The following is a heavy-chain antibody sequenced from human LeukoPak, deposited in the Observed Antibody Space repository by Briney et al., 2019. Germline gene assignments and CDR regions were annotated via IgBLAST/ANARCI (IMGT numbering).Heavy chain of an antibody. CDR3: ARLPNYYDSSGYSHPAFDI. CDR1: GGSFSGYY. D-gene: IGHD3-22*01. Sequence: SETLSLTCAVYGGSFSGYYWSWIRQPPGKGLEWIGSIYYSGSTYYNPSLKSRVTISVDTSKNQFSLKLSSVTAADTAVYYCARLPNYYDSSGYSHPAFDIWGQGTMVTVSS. V-gene: IGHV4-34*01. CDR2: IYYSGST. J-gene: IGHJ3*02.